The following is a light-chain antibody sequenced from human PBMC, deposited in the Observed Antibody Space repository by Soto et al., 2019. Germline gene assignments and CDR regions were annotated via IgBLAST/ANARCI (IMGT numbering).Light chain of an antibody. Sequence: EIVLTQSPGTLSLSPGERATLSCRASQSVSSSYLAWYQQKPGQAPRLLIYGASSRATGIPDRFSGSGSGTEFTLTISRLEPEDFAVYYCQQYGSSPYTFGQGTKLGIK. CDR3: QQYGSSPYT. CDR1: QSVSSSY. CDR2: GAS. J-gene: IGKJ2*01. V-gene: IGKV3-20*01.